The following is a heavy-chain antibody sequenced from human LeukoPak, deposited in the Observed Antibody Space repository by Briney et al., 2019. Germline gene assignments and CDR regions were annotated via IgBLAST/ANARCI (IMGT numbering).Heavy chain of an antibody. J-gene: IGHJ6*03. CDR2: INPNSGNA. CDR1: GYTFSDYD. Sequence: GASVKVSCKASGYTFSDYDINWVRQATGQGLEWMGWINPNSGNAGYAQKFQGRVTMTRNTSISTAYMELSSLRSEDTAVYYCARALAWGGSSYSYYYMDVWDQGTTVTVSS. CDR3: ARALAWGGSSYSYYYMDV. D-gene: IGHD1-26*01. V-gene: IGHV1-8*01.